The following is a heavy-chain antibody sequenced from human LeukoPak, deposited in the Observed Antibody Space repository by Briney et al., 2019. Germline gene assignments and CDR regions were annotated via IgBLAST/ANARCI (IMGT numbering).Heavy chain of an antibody. CDR1: GDSISSGGHY. CDR3: ARDSGFWLY. D-gene: IGHD3-22*01. V-gene: IGHV4-39*07. Sequence: SETLSLTCTVSGDSISSGGHYWGWIRQTPGKRLEWIGNIYFSGDTSYNPSLKSRLTMSVDTSKNQLFLNLGSVTAADTAVYYCARDSGFWLYWGQGTLVAASS. CDR2: IYFSGDT. J-gene: IGHJ4*02.